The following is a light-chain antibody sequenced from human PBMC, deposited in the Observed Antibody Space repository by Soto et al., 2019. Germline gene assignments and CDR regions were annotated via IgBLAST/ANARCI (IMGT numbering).Light chain of an antibody. CDR3: QQYVTSPR. CDR1: QSVSSSY. CDR2: GAS. V-gene: IGKV3-20*01. Sequence: EIVLTQSPGTLSLSPGEGATLSCRASQSVSSSYLAWYQQKPGQAPRLLIYGASTRATGIPDRFSGSGSGTDFTLTISRLEPGDFAVYYCQQYVTSPRFGPGTKVDIK. J-gene: IGKJ3*01.